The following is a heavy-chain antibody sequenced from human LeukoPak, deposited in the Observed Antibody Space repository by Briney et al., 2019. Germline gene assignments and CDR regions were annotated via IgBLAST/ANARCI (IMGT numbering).Heavy chain of an antibody. CDR2: ISGSGDAT. D-gene: IGHD1-26*01. CDR3: AKEDALKWEVVDY. V-gene: IGHV3-23*01. Sequence: PGGSLTLSCVASRFAFTYGINWVPQAPGKGLEWVSTISGSGDATYYAKSVKARFTISRNNSKNTLYLQLNNLRDEETAIYDCAKEDALKWEVVDYWGQGTLVTVSS. CDR1: RFAFTYG. J-gene: IGHJ4*02.